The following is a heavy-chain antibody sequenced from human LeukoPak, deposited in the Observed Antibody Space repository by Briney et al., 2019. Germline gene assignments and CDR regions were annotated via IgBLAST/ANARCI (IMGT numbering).Heavy chain of an antibody. J-gene: IGHJ4*02. CDR3: AAQGGSGDLRY. CDR1: GFTFSNTW. V-gene: IGHV3-15*01. Sequence: GGSLRLSCAASGFTFSNTWTNWVRQAPGKGLEWVGRIKRIIDGGTTDYAAPVKGRFTVSRDDSINTLYLQMSSLKTEDTAVYYCAAQGGSGDLRYWGQGTLVTVSS. D-gene: IGHD4-17*01. CDR2: IKRIIDGGTT.